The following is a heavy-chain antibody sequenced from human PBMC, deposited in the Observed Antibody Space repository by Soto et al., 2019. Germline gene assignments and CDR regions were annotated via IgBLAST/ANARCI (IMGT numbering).Heavy chain of an antibody. D-gene: IGHD2-2*01. CDR2: IYPSDSDI. CDR3: ARQDYSNYRGGMDV. J-gene: IGHJ6*02. CDR1: GYSFTSHW. Sequence: PGESLKISCKTSGYSFTSHWIAWVRQMPGKGPEWMGIIYPSDSDIRYRPSFQGQVTISVDKSISTAYLQWSSLKASDTATYYCARQDYSNYRGGMDVWGQGTTVTVSS. V-gene: IGHV5-51*01.